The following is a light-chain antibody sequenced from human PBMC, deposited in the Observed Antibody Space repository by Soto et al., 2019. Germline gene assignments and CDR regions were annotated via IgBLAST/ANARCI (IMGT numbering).Light chain of an antibody. V-gene: IGKV4-1*01. Sequence: DIVMTQSPDSLAVSLGARATINCKSSQSVLISSSNKNYLGWYQQKPGQPPKLLISWASTRESGVPDRCSGSGSGTDFTRTISSLQAEDVAVYYCQHRGTFGQGTKLEIK. CDR3: QHRGT. CDR1: QSVLISSSNKNY. J-gene: IGKJ2*01. CDR2: WAS.